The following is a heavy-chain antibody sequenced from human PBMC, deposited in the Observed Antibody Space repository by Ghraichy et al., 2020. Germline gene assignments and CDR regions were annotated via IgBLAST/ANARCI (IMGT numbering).Heavy chain of an antibody. J-gene: IGHJ6*03. CDR1: GGSISSYY. Sequence: SETLSLTCTVSGGSISSYYWSWIRQPPGKGLEWIGYIYYSGSTNYNPSLKSRVTISVDTSKNQFSLKLSSVTAADTAVYYCARDRTGYSGKNYYYMDVWGKGTTVTVSS. V-gene: IGHV4-59*01. CDR2: IYYSGST. CDR3: ARDRTGYSGKNYYYMDV. D-gene: IGHD5-12*01.